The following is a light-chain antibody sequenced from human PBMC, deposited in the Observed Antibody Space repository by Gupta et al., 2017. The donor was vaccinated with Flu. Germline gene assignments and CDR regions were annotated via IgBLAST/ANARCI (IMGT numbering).Light chain of an antibody. CDR2: GKN. CDR3: NSRDSSGNHRL. Sequence: SSELTQDPAVSVALGPTVRITCQGDSLRSYYASWYQQKPGQAPLLVIYGKNNRPSGIPDRFSGSTSGTTASLTIAGAQAEDEADYYCNSRDSSGNHRLFGGGTKLTVL. V-gene: IGLV3-19*01. CDR1: SLRSYY. J-gene: IGLJ2*01.